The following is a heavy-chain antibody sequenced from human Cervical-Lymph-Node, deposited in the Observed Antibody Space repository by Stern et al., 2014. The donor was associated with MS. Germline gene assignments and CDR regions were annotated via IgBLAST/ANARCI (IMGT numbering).Heavy chain of an antibody. Sequence: VQLVESGAEVKKPGSSVKVSCKASGGTLSSYAISWVRQAPGQGLEWMGGIIPIFGTANYAQEFQGRVTITADESTSTGYMELSSLRSEDTAVYYCAGGELKEGLVRGMDVWGQGTTVTVSS. CDR2: IIPIFGTA. CDR1: GGTLSSYA. D-gene: IGHD1-26*01. CDR3: AGGELKEGLVRGMDV. V-gene: IGHV1-69*01. J-gene: IGHJ6*02.